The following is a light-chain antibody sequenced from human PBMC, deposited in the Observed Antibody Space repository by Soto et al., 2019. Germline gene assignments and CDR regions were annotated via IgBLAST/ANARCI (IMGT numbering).Light chain of an antibody. Sequence: IVMKQSPATLSVSPGETTRLSCRASQSINSDVAWYQQKVGQTPRLLIHGASTRATGIPERFSGSGPGTDFTLTISRLEPEDFAVYYCQQYLTSPKTFGQGTKVAI. CDR3: QQYLTSPKT. V-gene: IGKV3D-15*02. J-gene: IGKJ1*01. CDR2: GAS. CDR1: QSINSD.